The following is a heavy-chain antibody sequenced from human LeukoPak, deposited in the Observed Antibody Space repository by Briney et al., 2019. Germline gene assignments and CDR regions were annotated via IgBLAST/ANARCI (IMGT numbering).Heavy chain of an antibody. CDR1: GGSISSYY. D-gene: IGHD3-3*01. Sequence: SETLSLTCTVSGGSISSYYWSWIRQPPGKGLEWIGYIYYSGSTNYNPSLKSRVTISVDTSKDQFSLKLSSVTAADTAVYYCARDGDGSGYFDYWGQGTLVTVSS. CDR2: IYYSGST. CDR3: ARDGDGSGYFDY. V-gene: IGHV4-59*01. J-gene: IGHJ4*02.